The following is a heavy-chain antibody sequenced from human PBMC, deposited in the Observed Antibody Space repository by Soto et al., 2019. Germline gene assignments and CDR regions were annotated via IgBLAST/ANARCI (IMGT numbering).Heavy chain of an antibody. D-gene: IGHD1-7*01. Sequence: QVQLVQSGAEMKEPGSSVKVSCKTSGGTFSSSAISWLRQAPGKGLEWMGGIIPLFRTPDYAQKFQGRVTIAADESTSTEDMELSNLRSEETIAYYRAADNDRIQLGGNYEYILDVCGQGTKITVSS. CDR3: AADNDRIQLGGNYEYILDV. J-gene: IGHJ6*02. CDR1: GGTFSSSA. CDR2: IIPLFRTP. V-gene: IGHV1-69*12.